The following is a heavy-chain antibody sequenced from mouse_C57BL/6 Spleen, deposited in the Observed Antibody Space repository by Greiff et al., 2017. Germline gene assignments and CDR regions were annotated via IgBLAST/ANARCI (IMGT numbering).Heavy chain of an antibody. D-gene: IGHD2-5*01. Sequence: EVKVVESGGGLVKPGGSLKLSCAASGFTFSSYAMSWVRQTPEKRLEWVATISDGGSYTYYPDNVKGRVTISRDNAKNNLYLQMSHLKSEDTAMYYCARDEYSNPFAYWGQGTLVTVSA. J-gene: IGHJ3*01. CDR2: ISDGGSYT. CDR1: GFTFSSYA. V-gene: IGHV5-4*01. CDR3: ARDEYSNPFAY.